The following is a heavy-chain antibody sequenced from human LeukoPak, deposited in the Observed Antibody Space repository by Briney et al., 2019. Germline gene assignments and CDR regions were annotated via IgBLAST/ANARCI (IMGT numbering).Heavy chain of an antibody. J-gene: IGHJ1*01. Sequence: GGSLRLSCAASGFTFSSYAMHWVRQAPGKGLEWVAVISYDGSNKYYADSVKGRFTISRDNSKNTLYLQMNSLRAEDTAVYYCATADSSSFEYFQHWGQGTLVTVSS. V-gene: IGHV3-30*14. CDR3: ATADSSSFEYFQH. D-gene: IGHD6-13*01. CDR1: GFTFSSYA. CDR2: ISYDGSNK.